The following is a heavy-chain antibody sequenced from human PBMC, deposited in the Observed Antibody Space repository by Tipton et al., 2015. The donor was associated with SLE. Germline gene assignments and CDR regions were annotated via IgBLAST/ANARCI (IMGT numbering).Heavy chain of an antibody. CDR1: GFTFSNYN. CDR2: ISSSSSYV. CDR3: ARMVQGVHNWFDP. J-gene: IGHJ5*02. D-gene: IGHD3-10*01. V-gene: IGHV3-21*03. Sequence: SLRLSCAASGFTFSNYNMDWVRQTPGSLAEWVSSISSSSSYVYYADSMKGRFTISRDNAKNSLYLQMNSLRAEDTAVYYCARMVQGVHNWFDPWGQGTLVTVSS.